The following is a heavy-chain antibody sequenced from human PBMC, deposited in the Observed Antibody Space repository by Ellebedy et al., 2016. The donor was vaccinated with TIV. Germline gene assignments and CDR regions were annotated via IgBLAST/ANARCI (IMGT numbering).Heavy chain of an antibody. D-gene: IGHD6-13*01. CDR1: GDSFPSNSAG. J-gene: IGHJ6*02. CDR3: ARRSSRNVMDV. V-gene: IGHV6-1*01. CDR2: TYYRSKWYN. Sequence: MPSETLSLTCAISGDSFPSNSAGWNWIRQSPSRGLVWLGRTYYRSKWYNDYAVSVKSRITINPDTSKNQFPMQVNSVTPEDTAVYYCARRSSRNVMDVWGQGTTVTVSS.